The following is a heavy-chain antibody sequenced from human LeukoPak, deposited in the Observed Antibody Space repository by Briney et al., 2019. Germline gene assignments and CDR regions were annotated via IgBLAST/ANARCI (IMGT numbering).Heavy chain of an antibody. CDR2: ISWNSGSI. CDR1: GFTFDDYA. D-gene: IGHD6-19*01. J-gene: IGHJ6*03. Sequence: GGSLRLSCAASGFTFDDYAMHWVRQAPGKGLEWVSGISWNSGSIGYADSVKGRFTISRDNAKNSLYLQMNSLRAEDMALYYCAKVSTPYSSGYYYYMDVWGKGTTVTVSS. CDR3: AKVSTPYSSGYYYYMDV. V-gene: IGHV3-9*03.